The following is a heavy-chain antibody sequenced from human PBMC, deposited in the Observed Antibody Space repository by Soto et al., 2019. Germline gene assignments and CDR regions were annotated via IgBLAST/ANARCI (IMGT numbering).Heavy chain of an antibody. CDR2: IYYSGST. CDR1: GGSISSSSYY. V-gene: IGHV4-39*01. J-gene: IGHJ4*02. Sequence: QLQLQESGPGLVKPSETLSLTCTVSGGSISSSSYYWGWIRQPPGKGLEWIGSIYYSGSTYYNPSLKSRVTISVDTSKNQFSLKLSSVTAADTAVYYCARGSVDCPFDYWGQGTLVTVSS. CDR3: ARGSVDCPFDY. D-gene: IGHD2-21*02.